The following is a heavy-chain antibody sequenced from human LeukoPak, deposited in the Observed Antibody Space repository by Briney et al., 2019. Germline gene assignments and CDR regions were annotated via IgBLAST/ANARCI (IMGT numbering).Heavy chain of an antibody. D-gene: IGHD2-21*02. CDR2: INHSGST. Sequence: PSETLSLTCAVHGGSFSGYHWSWIRQPPGKGLEWIGEINHSGSTNYNPSLKSRVTISVDTSKNQFSLKLSSVTAADTAVYYCARGGRAYCGGDCYPRFDPWGQGTLVTVSS. J-gene: IGHJ5*02. CDR1: GGSFSGYH. V-gene: IGHV4-34*01. CDR3: ARGGRAYCGGDCYPRFDP.